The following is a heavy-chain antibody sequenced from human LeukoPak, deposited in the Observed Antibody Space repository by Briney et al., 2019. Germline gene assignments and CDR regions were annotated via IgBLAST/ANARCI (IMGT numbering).Heavy chain of an antibody. CDR1: GFTFSSYS. D-gene: IGHD2-2*01. V-gene: IGHV3-21*01. CDR3: AGTDCSSTSCPNYYFDY. J-gene: IGHJ4*02. Sequence: GGSLRLSCAASGFTFSSYSMNWVRQAPGKGLEWVSSISSSSSYIFYADSVKGRFTISRDNAKNSLYLQMNSLRAEDTAVYYCAGTDCSSTSCPNYYFDYWGQGTLVTVSS. CDR2: ISSSSSYI.